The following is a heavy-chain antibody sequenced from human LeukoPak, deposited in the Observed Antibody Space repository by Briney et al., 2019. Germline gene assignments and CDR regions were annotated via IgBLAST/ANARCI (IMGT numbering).Heavy chain of an antibody. CDR2: IIPIFGTA. Sequence: SVKVSCKASGGTFSSYAISWVRQAPGQGLEWMGGIIPIFGTANYAQKFQGRVTITADESTSTAYMELSSLRSEDTAVYYCARKFMVRGVIRSLHFDYWGQGTLVTVSS. CDR1: GGTFSSYA. D-gene: IGHD3-10*01. CDR3: ARKFMVRGVIRSLHFDY. V-gene: IGHV1-69*13. J-gene: IGHJ4*02.